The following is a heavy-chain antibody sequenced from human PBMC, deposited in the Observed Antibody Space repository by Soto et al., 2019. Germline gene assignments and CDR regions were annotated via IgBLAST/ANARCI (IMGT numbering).Heavy chain of an antibody. Sequence: GGSLRLSCAASGFTFDDYTMHWVRQAPGKGLEWVSLISWDGGSTYYADSVKGRFTISRDNSKNSLYLQMNSLRTEDTALYYCAKDFSRSGYDYYYYGMDVWGQGTTVTVSS. D-gene: IGHD5-12*01. CDR3: AKDFSRSGYDYYYYGMDV. J-gene: IGHJ6*02. CDR2: ISWDGGST. CDR1: GFTFDDYT. V-gene: IGHV3-43*01.